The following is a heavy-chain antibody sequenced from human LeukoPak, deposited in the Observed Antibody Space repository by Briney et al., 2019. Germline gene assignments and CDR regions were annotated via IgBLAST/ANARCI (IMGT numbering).Heavy chain of an antibody. CDR2: ISYDGSNK. V-gene: IGHV3-30*18. CDR3: AKDNGGLYDSSGYYLRY. J-gene: IGHJ4*02. D-gene: IGHD3-22*01. Sequence: GRSLRLSCAASGFTFSSYGMHWVRQAPGKGLEWVAVISYDGSNKYYADSVKGRFTISRDNSKNTLYLQMNSLRAEDTAVYYCAKDNGGLYDSSGYYLRYWGQGTLVTVSS. CDR1: GFTFSSYG.